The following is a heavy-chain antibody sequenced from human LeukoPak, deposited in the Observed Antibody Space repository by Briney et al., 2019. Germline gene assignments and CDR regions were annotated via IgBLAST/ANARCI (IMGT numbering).Heavy chain of an antibody. D-gene: IGHD5-18*01. Sequence: GGSLRLSCAASGFTFSSYSMNWVRQAPGKGLECISSIDSSGGTIYYADSVKGRFTISRDNAKNSLYLQMNSLRAEDTAVYYCARCPSLRADTDTQSDFWGQGTLVTVSS. CDR2: IDSSGGTI. V-gene: IGHV3-48*04. J-gene: IGHJ4*02. CDR1: GFTFSSYS. CDR3: ARCPSLRADTDTQSDF.